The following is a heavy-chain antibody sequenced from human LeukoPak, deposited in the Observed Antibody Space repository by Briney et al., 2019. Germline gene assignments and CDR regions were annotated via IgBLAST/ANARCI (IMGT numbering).Heavy chain of an antibody. CDR3: VRVGGSYYYDY. V-gene: IGHV3-72*01. CDR1: GFTFSSYA. CDR2: IRNKANSYTT. J-gene: IGHJ4*02. Sequence: PGGSLRLPCAASGFTFSSYAMSWVRQAPGKGLEWVGRIRNKANSYTTQYAASVKGRFTMSRDDLKKSLFLKMSSLKAEDTALYYCVRVGGSYYYDYWGQGTLVTVS. D-gene: IGHD3-3*01.